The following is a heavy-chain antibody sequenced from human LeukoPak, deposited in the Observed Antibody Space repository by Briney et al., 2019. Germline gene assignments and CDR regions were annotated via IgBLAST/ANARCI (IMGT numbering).Heavy chain of an antibody. CDR2: IYPRDSNT. J-gene: IGHJ4*02. V-gene: IGHV5-51*01. Sequence: GESLKISCAGSGYSFTNYWIGWVRQMPGKGLEWMGVIYPRDSNTRYSPSFQGQVTISADKSISTAYLQWSSLKASDTAMYYCARWVPPFDYWGQGTLVTVSS. CDR3: ARWVPPFDY. CDR1: GYSFTNYW.